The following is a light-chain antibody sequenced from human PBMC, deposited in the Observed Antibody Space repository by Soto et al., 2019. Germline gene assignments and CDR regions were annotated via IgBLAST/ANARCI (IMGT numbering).Light chain of an antibody. V-gene: IGKV3-15*01. J-gene: IGKJ2*01. Sequence: DIVMTHPPATLSVSAGERATLSCRGSQRISTELAWYQQKPGQPPTLLIYSASTRATGVPARFTGSGSGSEFTLTISGLQSEDFAVYYCQQGHNWPLTFGQGTRLEI. CDR2: SAS. CDR3: QQGHNWPLT. CDR1: QRISTE.